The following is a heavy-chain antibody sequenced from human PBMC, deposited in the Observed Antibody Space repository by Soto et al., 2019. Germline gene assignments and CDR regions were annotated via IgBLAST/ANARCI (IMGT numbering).Heavy chain of an antibody. CDR3: ARVFVVVPAATIYYYGMDV. CDR2: IIPIFGTA. D-gene: IGHD2-2*01. CDR1: GGTFSSYA. Sequence: QVQLVQSGAEVKKPGSSVKVSCKASGGTFSSYAISWVRQAPGQGLEWMGGIIPIFGTANYAQKFQGRVTITADESTSTAYMELSILRSEDTAVYYCARVFVVVPAATIYYYGMDVWGQGTTVTVSS. V-gene: IGHV1-69*01. J-gene: IGHJ6*02.